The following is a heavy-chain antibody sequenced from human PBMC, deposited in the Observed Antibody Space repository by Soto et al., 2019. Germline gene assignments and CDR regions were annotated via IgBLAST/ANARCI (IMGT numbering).Heavy chain of an antibody. CDR3: ARQYPSSSRHFDH. J-gene: IGHJ4*02. Sequence: GGSLRLSCAASGFTLSRHTMIWVRQAPGKGLEWVSSISAGSTNIYYAPSVKGRFTISRDNAKNSLYLQINSLRAEDTAVYYCARQYPSSSRHFDHWGQGTLVTVSS. V-gene: IGHV3-21*01. D-gene: IGHD6-6*01. CDR2: ISAGSTNI. CDR1: GFTLSRHT.